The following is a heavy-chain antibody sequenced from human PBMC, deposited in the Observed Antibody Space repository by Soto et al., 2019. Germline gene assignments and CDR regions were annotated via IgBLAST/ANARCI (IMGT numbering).Heavy chain of an antibody. D-gene: IGHD6-19*01. V-gene: IGHV4-59*01. CDR2: VYYSGST. Sequence: PQTLSLTCTVFGGSISSDYCSCIRQSPGKGLEWIGYVYYSGSTTYNPSLKSRVTISVDTSKNQFSLKLSSVTAADTAVYYCAREGEQWLVRGAFDIWGQGTMVT. J-gene: IGHJ3*02. CDR3: AREGEQWLVRGAFDI. CDR1: GGSISSDY.